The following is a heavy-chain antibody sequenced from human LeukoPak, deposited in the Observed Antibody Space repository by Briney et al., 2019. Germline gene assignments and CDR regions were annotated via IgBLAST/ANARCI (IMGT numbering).Heavy chain of an antibody. CDR1: GFIFSTYW. V-gene: IGHV3-11*01. J-gene: IGHJ6*02. D-gene: IGHD4-17*01. CDR3: ARGLRPYGMDV. Sequence: GGSLRLSCAASGFIFSTYWMSWVRQAPGKGLEWVSHISSSGSTIYYADSVKGRFTISRDNAKNSLYLQMDSLRAEDTAVYYCARGLRPYGMDVWGQGTTVTVSS. CDR2: ISSSGSTI.